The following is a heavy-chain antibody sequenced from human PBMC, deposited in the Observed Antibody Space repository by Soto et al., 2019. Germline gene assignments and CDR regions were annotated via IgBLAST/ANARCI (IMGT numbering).Heavy chain of an antibody. Sequence: GGSLRLSCSASGFSFSKSSMNWVRQAPGKWLAWVGSIKYRSNYICYAYSVKGRVTMSRDHSIDSLYLQLNSRRPDETAVYYCANFPSCSPCPCLGXWGRGSLGNVSX. CDR1: GFSFSKSS. V-gene: IGHV3-21*06. CDR3: ANFPSCSPCPCLGX. D-gene: IGHD2-15*01. J-gene: IGHJ1*01. CDR2: IKYRSNYI.